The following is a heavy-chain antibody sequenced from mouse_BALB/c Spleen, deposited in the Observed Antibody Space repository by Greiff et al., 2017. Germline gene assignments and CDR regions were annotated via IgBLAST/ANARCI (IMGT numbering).Heavy chain of an antibody. J-gene: IGHJ4*01. V-gene: IGHV1-7*01. CDR3: ARSNSGYYAMDY. Sequence: QVQLQQSGAELAKPGASVKMSCKASGYTFTSYWMYWVKQRPGQGLEWIGYINPSTGYTEYNQKFKDKATLTADKSSSTAYMQLSSLTSEDSAVYYCARSNSGYYAMDYWGQGTSVTVSA. CDR2: INPSTGYT. D-gene: IGHD2-5*01. CDR1: GYTFTSYW.